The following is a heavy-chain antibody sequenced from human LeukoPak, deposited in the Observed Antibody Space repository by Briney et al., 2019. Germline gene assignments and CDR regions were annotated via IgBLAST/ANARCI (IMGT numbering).Heavy chain of an antibody. D-gene: IGHD1-26*01. CDR2: IHHSGSA. J-gene: IGHJ4*02. CDR3: VRDRGEFSYSHDY. Sequence: PSETLSLTCAASGASISSNWWNWVRQPPGKGLEWIGEIHHSGSANYNPSLKSRVTILLDTSENHFSLRLSSVTAADTAVYYCVRDRGEFSYSHDYWGQGTLVTVSS. V-gene: IGHV4-4*02. CDR1: GASISSNW.